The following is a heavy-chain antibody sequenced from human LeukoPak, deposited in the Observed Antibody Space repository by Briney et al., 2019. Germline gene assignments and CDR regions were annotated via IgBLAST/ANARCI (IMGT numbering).Heavy chain of an antibody. V-gene: IGHV1-3*01. J-gene: IGHJ4*02. CDR3: ARGKIQDYYDGSGSYDY. CDR1: GYIFSSYA. D-gene: IGHD3-22*01. Sequence: ASVEVSCKASGYIFSSYAMHWVRQAPGQRFEWMGWINAGNGNTKYSQKFQGRVTLTRDTSASTAYMELSSLRSEDTAVYYCARGKIQDYYDGSGSYDYWGQGTLVTVSS. CDR2: INAGNGNT.